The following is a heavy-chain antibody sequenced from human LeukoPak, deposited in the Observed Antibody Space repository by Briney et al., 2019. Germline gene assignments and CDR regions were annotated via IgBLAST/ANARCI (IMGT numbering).Heavy chain of an antibody. D-gene: IGHD3-3*01. J-gene: IGHJ3*02. CDR1: GGSISSYY. Sequence: SETLSLTCTVSGGSISSYYWNWIRQPPGKGLEWIGYASYSGSTNYNPSLKSRVSISVDTSKNQFSLKLSSVTAADTAVYYCARWDSGEWFHDAFDIWGQGTRVTVSS. CDR3: ARWDSGEWFHDAFDI. CDR2: ASYSGST. V-gene: IGHV4-59*01.